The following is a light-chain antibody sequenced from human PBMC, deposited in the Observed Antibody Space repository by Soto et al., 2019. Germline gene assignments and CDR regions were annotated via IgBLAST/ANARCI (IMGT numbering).Light chain of an antibody. CDR2: GAS. CDR1: QSLDYN. V-gene: IGKV3-15*01. CDR3: QQYSHRPPYT. J-gene: IGKJ2*01. Sequence: EQVMTQSPATRSVSLGERATLSCRAGQSLDYNLAWYQQKPGQAPRLLIYGASARATGVPARFSGSGSETEFTLTISSVQSEDCAVYFCQQYSHRPPYTFGQGTKVDSK.